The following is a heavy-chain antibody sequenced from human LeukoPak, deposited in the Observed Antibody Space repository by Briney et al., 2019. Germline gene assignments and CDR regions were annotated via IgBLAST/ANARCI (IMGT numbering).Heavy chain of an antibody. CDR1: GGSISSYY. J-gene: IGHJ3*02. CDR3: ARGATVVTPNLDAFDI. Sequence: PSETLSLTCAVSGGSISSYYWSWIRQPAGKGLEWIGRIYTSGSTNYNPSLKSRVTMSVDTSKNQFSLKLSSVTAADTAVYYCARGATVVTPNLDAFDIWGQGTMVTVSS. V-gene: IGHV4-4*07. CDR2: IYTSGST. D-gene: IGHD4-23*01.